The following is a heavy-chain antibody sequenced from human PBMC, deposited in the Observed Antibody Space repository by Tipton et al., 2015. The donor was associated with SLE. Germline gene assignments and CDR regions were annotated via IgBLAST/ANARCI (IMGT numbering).Heavy chain of an antibody. D-gene: IGHD3-3*01. CDR3: AVHTYDFWSGYYKPFDY. J-gene: IGHJ4*02. CDR2: IYYSGST. Sequence: TLSLTCTVSGGSISSSSYYWGWIRQPPGKGLEWIGGIYYSGSTYYNPSLKSRVTISVDTSKNQFSLKLSSVTAADTAVYYCAVHTYDFWSGYYKPFDYWGQGTLVTVSS. V-gene: IGHV4-39*01. CDR1: GGSISSSSYY.